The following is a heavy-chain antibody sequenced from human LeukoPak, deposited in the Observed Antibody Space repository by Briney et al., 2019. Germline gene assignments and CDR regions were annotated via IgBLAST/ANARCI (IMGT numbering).Heavy chain of an antibody. CDR2: FYHSGST. D-gene: IGHD2-2*01. J-gene: IGHJ6*03. CDR1: GGFNTHYY. CDR3: AREYQPLHGPHYYYMDV. V-gene: IGHV4-59*01. Sequence: SETLSLTCSVSGGFNTHYYWSWIRQPPGKGLEWIGYFYHSGSTNYNPSLKSRVTISVDTSKNQFSLKLSSVTAADTAVYYCAREYQPLHGPHYYYMDVWGKGTTVTVSS.